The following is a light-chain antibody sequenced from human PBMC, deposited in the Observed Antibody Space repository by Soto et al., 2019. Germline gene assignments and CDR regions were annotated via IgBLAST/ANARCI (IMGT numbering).Light chain of an antibody. J-gene: IGKJ4*01. CDR2: GAS. Sequence: VVNKSPDTVSVSQGERATLSCRASRSVRNKLAWYQQNSGQAPRLLIYGASTRASGIPTRFSGSGSGTEFTLTISSLQSEDFAVYFSQSYNDWPLTFGGGAKVAI. CDR1: RSVRNK. V-gene: IGKV3D-15*01. CDR3: QSYNDWPLT.